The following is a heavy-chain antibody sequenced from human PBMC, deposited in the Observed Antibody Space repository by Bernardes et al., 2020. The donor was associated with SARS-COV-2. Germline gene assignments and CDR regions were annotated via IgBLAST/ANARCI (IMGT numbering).Heavy chain of an antibody. CDR3: ARDLSPSITIFGVVPGYGMDV. CDR1: GGSISSGIYY. CDR2: IYTSGNT. Sequence: SDTLSVTFTVSGGSISSGIYYWSWIRQPAGKGLEWIGRIYTSGNTNYNPSLKSRVTISVDTSKNQFSLKLSSVTDADTAVYYCARDLSPSITIFGVVPGYGMDVWGQGTTVTVSS. J-gene: IGHJ6*02. V-gene: IGHV4-61*02. D-gene: IGHD3-3*01.